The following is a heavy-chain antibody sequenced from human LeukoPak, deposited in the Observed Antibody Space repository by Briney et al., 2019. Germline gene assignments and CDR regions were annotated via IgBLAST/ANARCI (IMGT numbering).Heavy chain of an antibody. D-gene: IGHD3-9*01. CDR1: GGSFSGYY. J-gene: IGHJ1*01. CDR2: VTYSGIT. Sequence: SETLSLTCAVYGGSFSGYYWCWIRQSPGKGLEWVASVTYSGITNYNPSLKSRVSMSVDTSKNQFSLKLSSVTVADTAAYFCAGGYYFGSWGQGILVAVSS. CDR3: AGGYYFGS. V-gene: IGHV4-59*01.